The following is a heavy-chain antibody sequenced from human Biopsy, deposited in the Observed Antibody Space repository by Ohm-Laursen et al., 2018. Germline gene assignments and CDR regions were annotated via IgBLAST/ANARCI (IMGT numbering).Heavy chain of an antibody. CDR1: GGSFSGYY. Sequence: SGTLSLTCTVSGGSFSGYYWSWIRQPPGKGLEWIGYISGSSNTNYNPSLKSRVTLSTDTSETQFSLRLSSVTAADTAVYYCERQDGYLGYEYWGQGALVTVSS. V-gene: IGHV4-59*08. J-gene: IGHJ4*02. CDR3: ERQDGYLGYEY. D-gene: IGHD5-24*01. CDR2: ISGSSNT.